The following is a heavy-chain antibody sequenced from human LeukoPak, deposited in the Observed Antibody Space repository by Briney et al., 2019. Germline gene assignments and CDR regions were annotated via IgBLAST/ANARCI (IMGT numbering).Heavy chain of an antibody. CDR2: INQDGSEK. Sequence: GGSLRLSCTASGFTFSHYGMSWVRQAPGMGLEWVANINQDGSEKYYVDSLTGRFTISRDNAKNSLYLQMNSLRVEDTAVYYCARIGGSGWDSDYWGQGTLVTVSS. CDR3: ARIGGSGWDSDY. V-gene: IGHV3-7*01. J-gene: IGHJ4*02. D-gene: IGHD6-19*01. CDR1: GFTFSHYG.